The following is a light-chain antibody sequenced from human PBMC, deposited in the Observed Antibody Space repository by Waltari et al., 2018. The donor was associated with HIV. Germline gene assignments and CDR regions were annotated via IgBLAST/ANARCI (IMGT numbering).Light chain of an antibody. J-gene: IGKJ2*01. CDR3: QQYQSYSQT. CDR2: KAS. CDR1: QSISSW. Sequence: DIQMTQSPSTLSASVGDRVTITCRASQSISSWLAWYQQKPGKAPKLLIYKASSLERGVPSRFSGSGSGTEFTLTISSLQPDVFATYYCQQYQSYSQTFGQGTKLDIK. V-gene: IGKV1-5*03.